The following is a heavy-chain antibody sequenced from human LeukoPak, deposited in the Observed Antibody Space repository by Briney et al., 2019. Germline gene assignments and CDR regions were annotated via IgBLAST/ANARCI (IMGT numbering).Heavy chain of an antibody. Sequence: AGGSLRLSCVGSEFTFSIYAMSWVRQAPGKGLEWVSSISASGDRTFFADSVKGRFTISRDNAKNTVSLQMDSLRAEDTGVYYCARAPSEVGGYYPEYFRHWGQGTLVTVSS. CDR2: ISASGDRT. D-gene: IGHD3-22*01. CDR1: EFTFSIYA. J-gene: IGHJ1*01. CDR3: ARAPSEVGGYYPEYFRH. V-gene: IGHV3-23*01.